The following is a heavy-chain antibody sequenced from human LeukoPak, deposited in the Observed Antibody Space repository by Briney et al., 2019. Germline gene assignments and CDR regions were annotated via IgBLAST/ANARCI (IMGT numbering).Heavy chain of an antibody. Sequence: ASVKVSCKASGYTFTSYVISWVRQAPGQGLEWMGWISTYNGNTNYAQKLQGRVTMTTDTSTSTAYMELRSLRSDDTAVYYCARNQPSWYSSGWFDYWGQGTLVTVSS. V-gene: IGHV1-18*01. D-gene: IGHD6-19*01. CDR1: GYTFTSYV. J-gene: IGHJ4*02. CDR2: ISTYNGNT. CDR3: ARNQPSWYSSGWFDY.